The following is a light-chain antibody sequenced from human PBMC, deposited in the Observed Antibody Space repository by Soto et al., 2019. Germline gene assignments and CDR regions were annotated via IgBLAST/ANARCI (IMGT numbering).Light chain of an antibody. CDR2: EVS. V-gene: IGLV2-14*01. J-gene: IGLJ2*01. CDR3: TSYTTSSLL. CDR1: GSDIGGYRF. Sequence: QSALTQPASVSGSPGQSITISCTGTGSDIGGYRFVSLYQRHPGKAPQLLIYEVSNRPSGVSTRFSGSRSGNTASLTISGLQAEDEADYYCTSYTTSSLLFGGGTKLAVL.